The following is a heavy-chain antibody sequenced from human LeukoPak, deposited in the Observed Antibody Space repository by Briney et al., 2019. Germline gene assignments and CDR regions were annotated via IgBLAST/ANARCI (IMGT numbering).Heavy chain of an antibody. J-gene: IGHJ6*03. V-gene: IGHV1-8*01. CDR3: ARLEYQLLYGSGRYYYYYYYMDV. CDR2: MNPNSGNT. D-gene: IGHD2-2*02. Sequence: ASVKVSCKASGYTFTSYDINWVRQATGQGLEWMGWMNPNSGNTGYAQKFQGRVTMTRNTSISAAYMELSSLRSEDTAVYYCARLEYQLLYGSGRYYYYYYYMDVWGKGTTVTVSS. CDR1: GYTFTSYD.